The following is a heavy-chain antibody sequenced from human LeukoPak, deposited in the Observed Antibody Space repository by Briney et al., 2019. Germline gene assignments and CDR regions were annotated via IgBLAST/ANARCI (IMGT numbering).Heavy chain of an antibody. CDR1: GYTFTGYY. D-gene: IGHD3-10*01. V-gene: IGHV1-2*02. CDR3: ARDLMVRGPMDV. Sequence: ASVKVSCKASGYTFTGYYIHWVRQAPGQGLEWMGWIKPSSGGTNYAQNFQGRATMTRDTSINTAYMELSRLRSDNTAVYYCARDLMVRGPMDVWGKGTTVTVSS. J-gene: IGHJ6*03. CDR2: IKPSSGGT.